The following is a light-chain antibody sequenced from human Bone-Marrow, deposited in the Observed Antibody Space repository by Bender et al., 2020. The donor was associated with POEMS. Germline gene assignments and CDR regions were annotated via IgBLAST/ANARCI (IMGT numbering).Light chain of an antibody. Sequence: QSALTQPASVSGSPGQSITVSRTGTSSDVGGFNFVSWYQQHPGKAPKLIIFEVSHRPSGVSSRFSGSKSGNTASLTISGLQAEDEADYYCSSYTTSSALEGVFGTGTKVTVL. CDR3: SSYTTSSALEGV. CDR2: EVS. V-gene: IGLV2-14*01. CDR1: SSDVGGFNF. J-gene: IGLJ1*01.